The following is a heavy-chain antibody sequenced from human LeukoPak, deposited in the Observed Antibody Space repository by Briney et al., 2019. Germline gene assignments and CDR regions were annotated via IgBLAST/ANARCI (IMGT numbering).Heavy chain of an antibody. CDR2: INWNSDSI. J-gene: IGHJ4*02. V-gene: IGHV3-9*01. D-gene: IGHD5-12*01. Sequence: SLRLSCAVSGFTFDDYAMHWVRQVPGNGLEWVSGINWNSDSIGYADSVKGRFTTSRDNAKNSLYLQMNSLRAEDTAFYYCAINGGGDSGYGNFDYWGQGTLVTVSS. CDR3: AINGGGDSGYGNFDY. CDR1: GFTFDDYA.